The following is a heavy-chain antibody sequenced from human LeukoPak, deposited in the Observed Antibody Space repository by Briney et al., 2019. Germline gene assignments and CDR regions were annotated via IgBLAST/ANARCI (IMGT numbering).Heavy chain of an antibody. CDR1: GGSLNSTNW. J-gene: IGHJ4*02. CDR2: IYHSGTT. Sequence: SETLSLTCAVSGGSLNSTNWWSWVRQAPGKGLEWIGEIYHSGTTSYNPSLKSRVSISVDKSKNQFSLKLNSVTAADTAVYYCARDDRVTAPTYWGQGTLVTVSS. D-gene: IGHD1-1*01. V-gene: IGHV4-4*02. CDR3: ARDDRVTAPTY.